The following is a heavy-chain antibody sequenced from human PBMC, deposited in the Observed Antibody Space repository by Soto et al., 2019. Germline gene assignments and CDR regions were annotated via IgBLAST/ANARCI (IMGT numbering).Heavy chain of an antibody. J-gene: IGHJ5*02. V-gene: IGHV3-30*18. Sequence: QVPLVESGGGVVQPGRSLRLSCAASGFTFSNYGMNWVRQAPGKGLEWVAVIAYDGSNKYYADSVKGRFSISRDNSKNTLYLQMNSLRAEDTAVYYCAKGDWFDPWGQGTLVTVSS. CDR1: GFTFSNYG. CDR2: IAYDGSNK. CDR3: AKGDWFDP.